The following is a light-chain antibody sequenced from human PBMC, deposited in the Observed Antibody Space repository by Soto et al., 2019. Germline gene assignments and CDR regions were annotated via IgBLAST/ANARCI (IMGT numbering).Light chain of an antibody. CDR3: QQYNNWPLT. CDR2: GAS. V-gene: IGKV3-15*01. CDR1: QSISSN. J-gene: IGKJ1*01. Sequence: EIVMTQSPATLSVSPGERATLSCRASQSISSNLAWYQQKPGQAPRPLIYGASTRATGVPARFSGGGSGTEFTLTISSLQSEDFAVYYCQQYNNWPLTFGQGTKVDIK.